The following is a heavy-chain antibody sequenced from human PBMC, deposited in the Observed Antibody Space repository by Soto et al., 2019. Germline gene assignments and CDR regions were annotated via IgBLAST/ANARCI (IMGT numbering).Heavy chain of an antibody. CDR1: GGSISSYY. CDR3: ARLPGIAVAGFDY. Sequence: QVQLQESGPGLVKPSETLSLTCTVSGGSISSYYWSWIRQPPGKGLEWIGYIYYSGSTNYNPSLKSRVTISVDTSKNQFSLKLSSVTAADTAVYYCARLPGIAVAGFDYWGQGTLVTVSS. V-gene: IGHV4-59*08. J-gene: IGHJ4*02. D-gene: IGHD6-19*01. CDR2: IYYSGST.